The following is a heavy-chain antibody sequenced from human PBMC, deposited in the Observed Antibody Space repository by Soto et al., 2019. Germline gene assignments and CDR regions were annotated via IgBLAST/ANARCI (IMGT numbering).Heavy chain of an antibody. J-gene: IGHJ6*02. D-gene: IGHD2-15*01. CDR1: GNSFTSYW. CDR2: IDPSDSYT. Sequence: CESLKISCQGSGNSFTSYWISWVRQMPGKGLEWMGRIDPSDSYTNYSPSFRGHVTISADKSISTAYLQWSSLKASDTAMYYCARDMTPGGYGMDVWGQGTTVTVSS. CDR3: ARDMTPGGYGMDV. V-gene: IGHV5-10-1*01.